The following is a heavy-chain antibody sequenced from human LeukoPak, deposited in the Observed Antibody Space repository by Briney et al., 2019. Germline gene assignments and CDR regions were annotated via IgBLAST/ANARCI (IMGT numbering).Heavy chain of an antibody. CDR3: ARYIYGYLHY. CDR1: GYTFTNYN. D-gene: IGHD5-18*01. V-gene: IGHV1-46*01. Sequence: ASVKVSCKASGYTFTNYNIHWVRQAPGQGLEWMGIINPSGGSTSYAQKFQGRVTMTRDTSTSTVYMELSSLRSVDTAVYYCARYIYGYLHYWGQGTLVTVSS. J-gene: IGHJ4*02. CDR2: INPSGGST.